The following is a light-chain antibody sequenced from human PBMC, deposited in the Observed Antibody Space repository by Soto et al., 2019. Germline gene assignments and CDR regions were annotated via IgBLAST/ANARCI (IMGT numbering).Light chain of an antibody. J-gene: IGLJ1*01. CDR2: EVS. CDR3: SSYTTRTTLYV. CDR1: SSDVGTYNY. V-gene: IGLV2-14*01. Sequence: QSALTQPASVSGSPGQSITISCTGTSSDVGTYNYVSWYQQHPGKAPKLMIYEVSSRPSGVSNRFSGSKSGNTASLTISGLQAEDEADYYCSSYTTRTTLYVFGTGTKVTVL.